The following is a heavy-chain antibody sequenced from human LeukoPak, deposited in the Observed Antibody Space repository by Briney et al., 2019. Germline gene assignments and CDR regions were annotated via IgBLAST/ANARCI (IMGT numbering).Heavy chain of an antibody. J-gene: IGHJ4*02. V-gene: IGHV4-34*01. Sequence: SETLSLTCAVYGGSLSGYYWSWIRQPPGKGLEWIGEINHSGSTNYNPSLKSRVTISVDTSKNQFSLKLSSVTAADTAVYYCARGPNWNSIDYWGQGTLVTVSS. CDR1: GGSLSGYY. CDR2: INHSGST. CDR3: ARGPNWNSIDY. D-gene: IGHD1-7*01.